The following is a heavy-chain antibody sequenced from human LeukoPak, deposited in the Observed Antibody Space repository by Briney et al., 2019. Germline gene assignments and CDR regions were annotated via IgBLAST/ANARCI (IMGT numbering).Heavy chain of an antibody. CDR1: GFTFSSCW. D-gene: IGHD4-17*01. CDR2: IKQDGGEI. V-gene: IGHV3-7*03. CDR3: ARDKTHDYGDSYFEY. J-gene: IGHJ4*02. Sequence: GGSLRLSCAASGFTFSSCWMSWVRQAPGKGLEWVANIKQDGGEIYYVDSVKGRLTISRDNTKNSLYLQMNSLRAEDTAVYYCARDKTHDYGDSYFEYWGQGTLVTVSS.